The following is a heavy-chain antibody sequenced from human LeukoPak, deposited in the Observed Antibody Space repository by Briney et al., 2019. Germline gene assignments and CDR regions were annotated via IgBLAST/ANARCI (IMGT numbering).Heavy chain of an antibody. CDR1: GFTFSSYA. D-gene: IGHD5-18*01. CDR3: ARDLLDTAMVTPENYFDY. CDR2: ISYDGGNK. J-gene: IGHJ4*02. V-gene: IGHV3-30-3*01. Sequence: PGGSLRLSCAASGFTFSSYAMHWVRQAPGKGLEWVAVISYDGGNKYYADSVKGRFTISRDNSKNTLYLQMNSLRAEDTAVYYCARDLLDTAMVTPENYFDYWGQGTLVTVSS.